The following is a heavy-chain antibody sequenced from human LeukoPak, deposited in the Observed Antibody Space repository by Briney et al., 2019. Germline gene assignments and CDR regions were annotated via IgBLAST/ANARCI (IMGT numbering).Heavy chain of an antibody. Sequence: ASVKVSCKASGGTFSSYAVSWVRQAPGQGLEWMGRIIPIFGTANYAQKFQGRVTITTDESTSTAYMELSSLRSEDTAVYYCARNIVATIFSPFDYWGQGTLVTVSS. CDR1: GGTFSSYA. J-gene: IGHJ4*02. CDR2: IIPIFGTA. V-gene: IGHV1-69*05. CDR3: ARNIVATIFSPFDY. D-gene: IGHD5-12*01.